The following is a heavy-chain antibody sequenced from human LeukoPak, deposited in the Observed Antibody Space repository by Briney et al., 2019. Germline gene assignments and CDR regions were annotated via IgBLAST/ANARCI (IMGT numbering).Heavy chain of an antibody. J-gene: IGHJ6*02. CDR3: ARRITMVRGARYGMDV. V-gene: IGHV4-39*01. CDR2: IYYSGST. CDR1: GGSVSSSSYY. D-gene: IGHD3-10*01. Sequence: SETLSLTCTVSGGSVSSSSYYWGWIRQPPGKGLEWIGSIYYSGSTYYNPSLKSRVTISVDTSKNQFSLKLSSVTAADTAVYYCARRITMVRGARYGMDVWGQGTTATVSS.